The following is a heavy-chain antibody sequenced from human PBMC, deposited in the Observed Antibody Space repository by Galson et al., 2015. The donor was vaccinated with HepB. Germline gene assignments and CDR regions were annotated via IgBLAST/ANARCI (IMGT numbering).Heavy chain of an antibody. CDR1: GFTFTSSA. V-gene: IGHV1-58*01. Sequence: SVKVSCKASGFTFTSSAVQWVRQARGQRLEWIGWIVVGSGNTNYAQKFQERVTITRDMSTSTAYMELSSLRSEDTAVYYCARGQAAGYGDYGTPFDYWGQGTLVTVSS. J-gene: IGHJ4*02. CDR2: IVVGSGNT. CDR3: ARGQAAGYGDYGTPFDY. D-gene: IGHD4-17*01.